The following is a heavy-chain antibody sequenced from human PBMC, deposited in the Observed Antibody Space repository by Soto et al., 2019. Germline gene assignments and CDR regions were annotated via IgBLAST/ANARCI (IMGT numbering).Heavy chain of an antibody. CDR3: AGRGVDSYGRKSDY. J-gene: IGHJ4*02. CDR1: GYSFTSYW. Sequence: GSSLKSSCNGSGYSFTSYWISWVRQMPWKGLEWMGRIDPSDSYTNYSPSFQGHVTISADKSISTAYLQWSSLKASDTAMYYCAGRGVDSYGRKSDYWGQGTLVTGSS. CDR2: IDPSDSYT. V-gene: IGHV5-10-1*01. D-gene: IGHD5-18*01.